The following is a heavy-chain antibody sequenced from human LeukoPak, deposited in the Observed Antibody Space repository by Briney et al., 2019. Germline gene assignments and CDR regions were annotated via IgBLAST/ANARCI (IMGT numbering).Heavy chain of an antibody. Sequence: GGSLRLSCAASGFTFSSYSMNWVRQAPGKGLEWVSVIYSGGSTYYADSVKGRFTISRDNSKNTLYLQMNSLRAEDTAVYYCARAVGGSARYFDYWGQGTLVTVSS. D-gene: IGHD3-16*01. CDR3: ARAVGGSARYFDY. CDR2: IYSGGST. CDR1: GFTFSSYS. J-gene: IGHJ4*02. V-gene: IGHV3-66*02.